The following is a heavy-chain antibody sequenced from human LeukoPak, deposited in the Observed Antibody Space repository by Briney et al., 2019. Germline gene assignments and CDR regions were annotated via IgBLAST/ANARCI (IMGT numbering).Heavy chain of an antibody. CDR3: AKWGDYDVLTGYYVSDY. J-gene: IGHJ4*02. V-gene: IGHV3-23*01. CDR2: VTGSGGNT. D-gene: IGHD3-9*01. CDR1: GFTFSNYA. Sequence: GGSLRLSCAASGFTFSNYAMSWVRQAPGKGLEWVSAVTGSGGNTYYADSVKGRVTISRDNSKNTVSLQMNSLRAEDTAVYYCAKWGDYDVLTGYYVSDYWGQGTLVTVSS.